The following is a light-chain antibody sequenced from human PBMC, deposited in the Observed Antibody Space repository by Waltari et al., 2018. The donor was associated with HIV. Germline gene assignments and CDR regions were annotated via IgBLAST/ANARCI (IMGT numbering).Light chain of an antibody. Sequence: ELVLTLSPGTLSLSPGESATLSCRASQSISSNYLAWYQHKPGQAPRLLVYGASRGASDIPDRFSGSGSGTDFILTIRRLEPEDSAVYYCQEYGRSLTWTFGQGTKVEIK. CDR2: GAS. V-gene: IGKV3-20*01. J-gene: IGKJ1*01. CDR3: QEYGRSLTWT. CDR1: QSISSNY.